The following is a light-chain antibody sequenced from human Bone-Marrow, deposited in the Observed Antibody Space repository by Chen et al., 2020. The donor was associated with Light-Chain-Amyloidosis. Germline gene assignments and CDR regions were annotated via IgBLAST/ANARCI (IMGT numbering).Light chain of an antibody. J-gene: IGLJ1*01. CDR1: SSDVGGDNH. V-gene: IGLV2-14*01. CDR2: EVT. Sequence: QYALTQPASVSGPPGQSITISCTGTSSDVGGDNHVSWYQQHPDKAPKLMIYEVTNRPSWFPDRFSGSQSGNTASLTISGLHTEDEADYSCSSYTMTNTLVFGSGTRVTVL. CDR3: SSYTMTNTLV.